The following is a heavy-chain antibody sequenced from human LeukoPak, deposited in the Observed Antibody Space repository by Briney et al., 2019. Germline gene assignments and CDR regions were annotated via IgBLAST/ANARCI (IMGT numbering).Heavy chain of an antibody. CDR1: GFTFSDYY. CDR2: ISSSGSTI. CDR3: ARDSRSYYYYMDV. V-gene: IGHV3-11*04. Sequence: GGSLRLSCAASGFTFSDYYMSWIRQAPGKGLEWVPYISSSGSTIYYADSVKGRFTISRDNAKNSLYLQMNSLRAEDTAVYYCARDSRSYYYYMDVWGKGTTVTVSS. J-gene: IGHJ6*03.